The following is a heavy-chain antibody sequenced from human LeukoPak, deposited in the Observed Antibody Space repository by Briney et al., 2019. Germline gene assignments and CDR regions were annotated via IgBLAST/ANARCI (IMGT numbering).Heavy chain of an antibody. CDR2: IRQDGSDK. Sequence: GGSLRLSCAASGFTFSSYAMSWVRQAPGKGLEWVANIRQDGSDKYYVDSVKGRFTISRDNAKNSLYLQMNGLRGEDTAVYYCARWPIYWGQGTLVTVSS. CDR1: GFTFSSYA. CDR3: ARWPIY. V-gene: IGHV3-7*01. J-gene: IGHJ4*02.